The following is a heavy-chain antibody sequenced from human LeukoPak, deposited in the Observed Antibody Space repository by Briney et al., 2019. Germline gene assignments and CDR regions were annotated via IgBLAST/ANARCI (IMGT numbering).Heavy chain of an antibody. D-gene: IGHD5-18*01. V-gene: IGHV3-23*01. J-gene: IGHJ4*02. CDR2: ISDDDDST. CDR1: HFTFSSHA. CDR3: AKTLFGFSYGKIDY. Sequence: GGSLRLSCATSHFTFSSHAMNWVRQAPGKGLEWVSSISDDDDSTYYADSVKGRFTISRDNSKNTLYLDMNNLRAENTALYFCAKTLFGFSYGKIDYWGQGTLVTVSS.